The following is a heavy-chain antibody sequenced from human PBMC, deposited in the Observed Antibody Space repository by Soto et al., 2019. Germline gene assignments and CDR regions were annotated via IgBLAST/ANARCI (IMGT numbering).Heavy chain of an antibody. V-gene: IGHV3-23*01. Sequence: RRLSCAASGFTFSSYAMSWVRQAPGKGLEWVSAISGSGGSTYYADSVKGRFTISRDNSKNTLYLQMNSLRAEDTAVYYCAKVHHRTVTTPHDLDYWGQGTLVTVSS. CDR2: ISGSGGST. CDR3: AKVHHRTVTTPHDLDY. CDR1: GFTFSSYA. D-gene: IGHD4-17*01. J-gene: IGHJ4*02.